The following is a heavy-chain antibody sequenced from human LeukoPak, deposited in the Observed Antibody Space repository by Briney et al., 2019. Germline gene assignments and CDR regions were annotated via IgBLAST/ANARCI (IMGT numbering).Heavy chain of an antibody. CDR3: ARDSSGWYDH. D-gene: IGHD6-19*01. CDR2: IYAGGTT. V-gene: IGHV3-53*01. Sequence: GGSLRLSCAASGFTVSTNYMSWVSQAPGRGLEWVSVIYAGGTTYYADSVKGRFTISRDNSKDTLYLQMNSLRDEDTAVYYCARDSSGWYDHWGQGTLVTVSS. CDR1: GFTVSTNY. J-gene: IGHJ5*02.